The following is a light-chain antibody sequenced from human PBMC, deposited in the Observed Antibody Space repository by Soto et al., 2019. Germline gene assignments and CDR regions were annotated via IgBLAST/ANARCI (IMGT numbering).Light chain of an antibody. CDR3: QQRSNWPFT. Sequence: EIVLTQSPATLSLSPGERATLSCRASQSVSSYLAWYQQKPGQAPRLLIYDASNRATGIPARFSGSGSGTDFTLTISSLEPEDFAVYYCQQRSNWPFTFRRGTKVDIK. CDR2: DAS. V-gene: IGKV3-11*01. J-gene: IGKJ3*01. CDR1: QSVSSY.